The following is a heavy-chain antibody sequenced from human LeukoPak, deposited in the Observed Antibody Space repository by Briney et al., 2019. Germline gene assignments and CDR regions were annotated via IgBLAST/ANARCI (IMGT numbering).Heavy chain of an antibody. CDR3: AKDLDSYGYIGYYFDY. D-gene: IGHD5-18*01. CDR2: ISGSGDST. V-gene: IGHV3-23*01. Sequence: SGGSLRLSCAASGFTFSTYAMSWVRQAPGKGLEWISAISGSGDSTFYADTVRGRFTISRDNSKNTLYLQMSSLRAEDTGVYYCAKDLDSYGYIGYYFDYWGQGTLVTVSS. J-gene: IGHJ4*02. CDR1: GFTFSTYA.